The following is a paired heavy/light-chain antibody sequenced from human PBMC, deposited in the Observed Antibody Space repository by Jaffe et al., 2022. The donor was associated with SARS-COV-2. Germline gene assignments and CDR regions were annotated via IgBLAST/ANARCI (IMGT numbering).Heavy chain of an antibody. V-gene: IGHV3-11*01. D-gene: IGHD6-13*01. J-gene: IGHJ4*02. CDR2: IRGDSSSI. Sequence: QVQLVESGGGLVKPGGSLRLSCAASGFTFSDYYMTWIRQAPGKGLEWVSYIRGDSSSIYYADSVKGRFTVSRDNAKNSLYLQMNYLRVEDTAFYYCARDGRLNSSWYTDWGQGILVTVSS. CDR1: GFTFSDYY. CDR3: ARDGRLNSSWYTD.
Light chain of an antibody. CDR1: QSVDRS. Sequence: EIVMTQSPATLSVSPGERATLSCRASQSVDRSLAWYQQKPGQSPRLLIYGASTRVTGIPARFSGSGSGTEFTLTISSLQSEDFAIYYCQQYNHWYTFGQGTKLEIK. CDR3: QQYNHWYT. CDR2: GAS. V-gene: IGKV3-15*01. J-gene: IGKJ2*01.